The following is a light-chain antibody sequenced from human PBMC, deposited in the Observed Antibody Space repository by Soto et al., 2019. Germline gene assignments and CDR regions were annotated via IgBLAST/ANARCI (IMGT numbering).Light chain of an antibody. CDR2: AAS. J-gene: IGKJ1*01. CDR3: QQFNSYSPGA. CDR1: QVISTS. Sequence: DMQLTKSRSFLSPSNGNSVTITCRFMQVISTSLAWYQVKPGKAPKLLIYAASTLESGVPSRFSATASGTEFSLTITSLQPEDFATYYCQQFNSYSPGAFGQGTKVDI. V-gene: IGKV1-9*01.